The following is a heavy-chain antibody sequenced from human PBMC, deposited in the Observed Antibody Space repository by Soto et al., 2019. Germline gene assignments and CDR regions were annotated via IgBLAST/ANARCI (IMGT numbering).Heavy chain of an antibody. CDR2: IVVGSGNT. V-gene: IGHV1-58*02. CDR3: ARAVAVPADFDY. D-gene: IGHD6-19*01. Sequence: SVKVSCKASGFTFTSSAMQWVRQARGQRLEWIGWIVVGSGNTNYAQKFQERVTITRDMSTSTAYMELSSLRSEDSAVYYCARAVAVPADFDYWGQGTLVTVSS. J-gene: IGHJ4*02. CDR1: GFTFTSSA.